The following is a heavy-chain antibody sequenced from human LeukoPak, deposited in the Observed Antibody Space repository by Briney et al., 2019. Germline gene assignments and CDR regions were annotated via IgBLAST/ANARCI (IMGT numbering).Heavy chain of an antibody. CDR3: AKDERGYSYGLIDY. CDR1: GFTFSSYG. D-gene: IGHD5-18*01. Sequence: PGGSLRLSCAASGFTFSSYGMHWVRQDPGKGLEWVAVIWYDGSNKYYADSVKGRFTISRDNSKNTLYLQMNSLRAEDTAVYYCAKDERGYSYGLIDYWGQGTLVTVSS. J-gene: IGHJ4*02. CDR2: IWYDGSNK. V-gene: IGHV3-33*06.